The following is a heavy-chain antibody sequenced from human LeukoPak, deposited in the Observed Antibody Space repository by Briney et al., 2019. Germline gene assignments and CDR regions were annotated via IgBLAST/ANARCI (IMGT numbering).Heavy chain of an antibody. CDR1: GFTFSSYS. CDR3: ARDREVTIVYYYYMDV. D-gene: IGHD4-17*01. J-gene: IGHJ6*03. CDR2: ISSSSSYI. Sequence: PGGSLGLSCAASGFTFSSYSMNWVRQAPGKGLEWVSSISSSSSYIYYADSVKGRFTISRDNAKNTLYLQMNSLRAEDTAVYYCARDREVTIVYYYYMDVWGKGTTVTISS. V-gene: IGHV3-21*01.